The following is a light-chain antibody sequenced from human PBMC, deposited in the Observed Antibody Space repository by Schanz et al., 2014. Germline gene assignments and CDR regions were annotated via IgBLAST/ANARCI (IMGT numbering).Light chain of an antibody. Sequence: DIQMTQSPSTLSASVGDRVTITCRASQSISSWLAWYQQKPGKAPKLLIHQASSLESGVPSRFSGSGSGTEFTLTISGLQPDDFATYYCQQYNSYPHTFGPGTKVDIK. CDR1: QSISSW. CDR2: QAS. J-gene: IGKJ3*01. V-gene: IGKV1-5*03. CDR3: QQYNSYPHT.